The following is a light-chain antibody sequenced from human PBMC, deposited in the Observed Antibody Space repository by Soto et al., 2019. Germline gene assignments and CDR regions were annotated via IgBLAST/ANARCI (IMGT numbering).Light chain of an antibody. CDR3: SSYTSSISYV. CDR1: SSDVGGYNY. CDR2: DVS. Sequence: QSALTQPASVSGSPGQSITISCTGTSSDVGGYNYVSWYQQHPDKAPKLMIYDVSNRPSGVSNRFSGSKSGNTASLTISGLQAEDEADYYCSSYTSSISYVFGTGTKLTVL. V-gene: IGLV2-14*01. J-gene: IGLJ1*01.